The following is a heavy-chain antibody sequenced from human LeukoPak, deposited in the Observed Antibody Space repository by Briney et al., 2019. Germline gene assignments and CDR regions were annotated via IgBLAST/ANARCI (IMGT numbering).Heavy chain of an antibody. D-gene: IGHD3-9*01. J-gene: IGHJ6*02. CDR3: ASPYDILTGGGYYYGMDV. CDR1: GGTFSSYA. V-gene: IGHV1-69*13. Sequence: SVKVSSKASGGTFSSYAISWVRQAPGQGLEWMGGIIPIFGTANYAQKFQGRVTITADESTSTAYMELSSLTSEDTAVYYCASPYDILTGGGYYYGMDVWGQGTTVTVSS. CDR2: IIPIFGTA.